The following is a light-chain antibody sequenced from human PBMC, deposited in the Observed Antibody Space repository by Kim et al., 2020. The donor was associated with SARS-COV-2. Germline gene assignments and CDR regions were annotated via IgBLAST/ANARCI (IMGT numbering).Light chain of an antibody. V-gene: IGLV1-47*01. J-gene: IGLJ2*01. CDR3: AACDDSLSGVV. CDR1: SSNIGSNY. CDR2: RNN. Sequence: GQCLTISFSGSSSNIGSNYVYWYHQLPGTAPKLLIYRNNQRPSGVPDRFSGSKSGTSASLAISGLRSEDEADYYCAACDDSLSGVVFGGGTQLTVL.